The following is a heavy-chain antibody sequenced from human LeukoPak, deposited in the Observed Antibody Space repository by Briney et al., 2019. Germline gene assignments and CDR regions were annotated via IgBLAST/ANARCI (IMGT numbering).Heavy chain of an antibody. V-gene: IGHV4-34*01. D-gene: IGHD3-3*01. J-gene: IGHJ4*02. CDR2: INHSGST. CDR3: ARGVRTIFGVVIIRDYFDY. Sequence: SETLSLTCAVYGGSFSGYYWSWIRQPPGKGLEWIGEINHSGSTNYHPSLKSRVTISVDTSKNQFSLKLSSVTAADTAVYYCARGVRTIFGVVIIRDYFDYWGQGTLVTVSS. CDR1: GGSFSGYY.